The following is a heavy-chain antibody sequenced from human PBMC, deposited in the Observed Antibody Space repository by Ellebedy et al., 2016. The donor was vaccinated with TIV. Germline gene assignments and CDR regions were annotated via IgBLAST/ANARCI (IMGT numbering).Heavy chain of an antibody. CDR1: GDSISNYY. Sequence: MPSETLSLTCTVSGDSISNYYWSWIRQPPGKGLEWIAYLHYSGNTNYNPSLKSRVTTSVDTSKNQFSLNLRSVTAADTAVYYCARHSGRQIQGATSYDMDVWGQGTTVTVSS. CDR2: LHYSGNT. D-gene: IGHD6-25*01. CDR3: ARHSGRQIQGATSYDMDV. J-gene: IGHJ6*02. V-gene: IGHV4-59*08.